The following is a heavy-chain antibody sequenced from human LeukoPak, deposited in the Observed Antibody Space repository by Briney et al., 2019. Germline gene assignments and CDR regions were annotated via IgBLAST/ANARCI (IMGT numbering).Heavy chain of an antibody. Sequence: ASVKVSCKASGYTFTSYGISWVRQAPGQGLEWMGWISAYNGNTNYAQKLQGRLTMTTDTSTSTAYMELRSLRSDDTAVYYCARDSSWNYYDSSGHFDYWGQGTLVTVSS. J-gene: IGHJ4*02. CDR2: ISAYNGNT. CDR1: GYTFTSYG. V-gene: IGHV1-18*01. D-gene: IGHD3-22*01. CDR3: ARDSSWNYYDSSGHFDY.